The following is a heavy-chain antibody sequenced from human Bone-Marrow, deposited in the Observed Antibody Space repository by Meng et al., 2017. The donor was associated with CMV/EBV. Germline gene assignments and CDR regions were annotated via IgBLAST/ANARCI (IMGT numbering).Heavy chain of an antibody. J-gene: IGHJ6*02. CDR2: IRTKTNNYAT. CDR1: GFTFSGSA. D-gene: IGHD3-9*01. CDR3: TRHGYTNIFTGNYEDV. Sequence: GGSLRLSCAASGFTFSGSAMHWVHQASGKGLGGFGRIRTKTNNYATAYAASVKGRFIVSRNDSKNTALPQMNSLKTEDTARYYCTRHGYTNIFTGNYEDVWGQGTTVTVSS. V-gene: IGHV3-73*01.